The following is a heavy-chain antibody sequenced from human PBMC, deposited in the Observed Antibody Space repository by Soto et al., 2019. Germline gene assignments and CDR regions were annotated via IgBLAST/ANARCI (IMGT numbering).Heavy chain of an antibody. CDR3: TTGRRYYDILTGYYYIGMDV. CDR1: GVTFSNAW. D-gene: IGHD3-9*01. J-gene: IGHJ6*02. CDR2: IKSKTDGGTT. Sequence: GGSLRLSCAASGVTFSNAWMNWVRQAPGKGLEWVGRIKSKTDGGTTDYAAPVKGRFTISRDDSKNTLYLQMNSLKTEDTAVYYCTTGRRYYDILTGYYYIGMDVWGQGTTGTVSS. V-gene: IGHV3-15*07.